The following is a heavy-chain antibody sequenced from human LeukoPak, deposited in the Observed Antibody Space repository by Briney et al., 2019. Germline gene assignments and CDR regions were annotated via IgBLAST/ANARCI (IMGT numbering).Heavy chain of an antibody. CDR2: ISYDGSNK. V-gene: IGHV3-30-3*01. CDR3: ARSTAH. J-gene: IGHJ4*02. Sequence: PGRSLRLSCAASGFTFSSYAMHWVRQAPGKGLEWVAVISYDGSNKYYADSVKGRFTISRDNSKNTLYLQMNSLRAEDTAVYYCARSTAHWGQGSLVTVSS. CDR1: GFTFSSYA.